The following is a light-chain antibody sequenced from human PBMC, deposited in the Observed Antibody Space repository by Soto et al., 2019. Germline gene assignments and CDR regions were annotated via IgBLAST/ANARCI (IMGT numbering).Light chain of an antibody. CDR3: SSYTSSSTRV. V-gene: IGLV2-14*01. J-gene: IGLJ1*01. CDR2: EVS. CDR1: SSDVGGYNY. Sequence: SVLTRPASVSGSPGQSITISCTGTSSDVGGYNYVSWYQQHPGKAPKLMIYEVSNRPSGVSNRFSGSKSGNTASLTISGLQAEDEAHYYCSSYTSSSTRVFGPATKVTVL.